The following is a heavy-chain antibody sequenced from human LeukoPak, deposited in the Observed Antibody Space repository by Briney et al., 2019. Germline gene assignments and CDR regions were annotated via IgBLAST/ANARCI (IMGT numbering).Heavy chain of an antibody. CDR3: ARAAAGTISYYYYMDV. CDR1: GYSFTSYW. J-gene: IGHJ6*03. D-gene: IGHD6-13*01. CDR2: IYPGDSDT. Sequence: GESLKISCKGSGYSFTSYWIGWVRQMPGKGLEWMGIIYPGDSDTRYSPSFQGQVTISADKSISTAYLQWSSLKASDTAMYYCARAAAGTISYYYYMDVWGKGTTVTVSS. V-gene: IGHV5-51*01.